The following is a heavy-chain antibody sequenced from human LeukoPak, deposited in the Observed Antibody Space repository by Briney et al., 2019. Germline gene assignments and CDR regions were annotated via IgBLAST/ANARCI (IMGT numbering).Heavy chain of an antibody. J-gene: IGHJ3*01. Sequence: GGSLRLSCAASGFTFSTYGMHWVRQASGKGLEWVSAIAISGNRYYSRSVKGRFTISRENGKNALYLQMNSLRAEDTALYYCARESSITSGTTGETFDFWGQGTTVTVSS. CDR1: GFTFSTYG. CDR2: IAISGNR. D-gene: IGHD1-1*01. CDR3: ARESSITSGTTGETFDF. V-gene: IGHV3-13*01.